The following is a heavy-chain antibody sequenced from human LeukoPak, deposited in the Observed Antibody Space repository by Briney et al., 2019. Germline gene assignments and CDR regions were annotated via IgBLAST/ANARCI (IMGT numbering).Heavy chain of an antibody. V-gene: IGHV3-23*01. CDR1: GFTFSSYA. CDR3: ATGPSGGVGRNPFDY. J-gene: IGHJ4*02. Sequence: PGGSLRLSCAASGFTFSSYAMSWVRQAPGKGLEWVSAMSGSGGSTYYADSVKGRFTISRDNSKNTLYLQMNSLRDEDTAVYYCATGPSGGVGRNPFDYWGQGTLVTVSS. CDR2: MSGSGGST. D-gene: IGHD1-14*01.